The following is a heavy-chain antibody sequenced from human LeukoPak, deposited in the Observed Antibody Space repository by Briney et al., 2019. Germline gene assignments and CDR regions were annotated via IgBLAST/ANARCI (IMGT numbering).Heavy chain of an antibody. V-gene: IGHV5-51*01. CDR3: ARHLSVDRSSSRWFDP. Sequence: GESLKISGKGSGYSFTNYWIGWVRQIPGIGLEWMGIIYPGNSDTRYSPSFQGQVTFSADKSISTAYLQWSSLKASDTAMYYCARHLSVDRSSSRWFDPWGQGTLVTVSS. D-gene: IGHD6-6*01. CDR2: IYPGNSDT. CDR1: GYSFTNYW. J-gene: IGHJ5*02.